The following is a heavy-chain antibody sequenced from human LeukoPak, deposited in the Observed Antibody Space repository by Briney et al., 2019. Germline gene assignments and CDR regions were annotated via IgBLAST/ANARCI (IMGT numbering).Heavy chain of an antibody. D-gene: IGHD2-8*02. V-gene: IGHV3-23*01. J-gene: IGHJ1*01. Sequence: GGSLRLSCAASGFTFSTYAMSWVRQAPGKGLEWVSGISESGGTTYYADSVKGRFTISRDNFKSTLYLQMNSLRAEDTAVYYCAKDPSTSWYWYFQHWGQGTLVTVSS. CDR1: GFTFSTYA. CDR3: AKDPSTSWYWYFQH. CDR2: ISESGGTT.